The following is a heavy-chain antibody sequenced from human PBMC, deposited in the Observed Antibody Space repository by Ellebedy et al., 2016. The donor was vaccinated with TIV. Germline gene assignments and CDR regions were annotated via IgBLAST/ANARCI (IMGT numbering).Heavy chain of an antibody. CDR3: AKDLGLVATYKSFDY. D-gene: IGHD5-12*01. Sequence: GESLKISXAASGFNFRSYAMTWVRQAPGQGLEWVSVISAGGDGTFYGDSVKGRFTASRDNSKSTLYLQMNTLRSEDTAVYYCAKDLGLVATYKSFDYWGQGTLVTVSS. CDR2: ISAGGDGT. V-gene: IGHV3-23*01. CDR1: GFNFRSYA. J-gene: IGHJ4*02.